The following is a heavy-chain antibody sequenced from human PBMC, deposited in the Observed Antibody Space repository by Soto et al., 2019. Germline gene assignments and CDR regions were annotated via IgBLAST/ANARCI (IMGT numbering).Heavy chain of an antibody. J-gene: IGHJ4*02. CDR3: ARDRGAVVGQYFDY. CDR2: ISSSGDTG. D-gene: IGHD6-19*01. Sequence: QVQLVESGGGLVKPGGSLRLSCAASGFTFSAYYMSWIRQAPGKGLEWISYISSSGDTGNYADSVKGRVTVSRDNAKNSLYLQMNSLRAEDTAVYYCARDRGAVVGQYFDYWGQGTLVTVSS. CDR1: GFTFSAYY. V-gene: IGHV3-11*01.